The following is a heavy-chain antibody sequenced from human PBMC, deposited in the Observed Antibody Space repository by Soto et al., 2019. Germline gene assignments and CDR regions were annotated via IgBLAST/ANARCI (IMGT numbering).Heavy chain of an antibody. V-gene: IGHV1-2*02. J-gene: IGHJ6*02. CDR2: INPNSGGT. Sequence: ASVKVSCKAAGNTFPGYYMHWVRHAPGQGREGRGWINPNSGGTNYAQKFQGRVTMTMDTSISTSYLELSRLRSDDTAVYYCARAMGFYYYYGMDVWGQGTTVTVSS. CDR3: ARAMGFYYYYGMDV. CDR1: GNTFPGYY.